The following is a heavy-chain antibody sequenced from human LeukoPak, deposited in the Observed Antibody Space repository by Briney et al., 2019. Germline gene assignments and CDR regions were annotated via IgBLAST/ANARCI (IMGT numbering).Heavy chain of an antibody. Sequence: PGGSLRLSCAASGFTFSSYWMPWVRQAPGQGLVWVSRINSDGSSTSYADSVKGRFTISRDNAKNTLYLQMNSLRAEDTAVYYCTPSGSYSYYFDYWGQGTLVTVSS. CDR2: INSDGSST. J-gene: IGHJ4*02. CDR1: GFTFSSYW. CDR3: TPSGSYSYYFDY. D-gene: IGHD1-26*01. V-gene: IGHV3-74*01.